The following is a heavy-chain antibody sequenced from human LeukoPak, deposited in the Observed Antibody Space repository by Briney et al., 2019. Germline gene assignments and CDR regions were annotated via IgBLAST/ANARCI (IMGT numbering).Heavy chain of an antibody. CDR3: AKRGSSETRWYPFDY. J-gene: IGHJ4*02. CDR1: GFIFGKYA. Sequence: GGSLRLSCVGSGFIFGKYAMTWVRQAPGKGLEWVSTISGGGDSTWNADSVKGRFTVSRDNSKNTLYLQMSSLRVEDTAVYYCAKRGSSETRWYPFDYWGQGTLVTVSS. CDR2: ISGGGDST. D-gene: IGHD2-15*01. V-gene: IGHV3-23*01.